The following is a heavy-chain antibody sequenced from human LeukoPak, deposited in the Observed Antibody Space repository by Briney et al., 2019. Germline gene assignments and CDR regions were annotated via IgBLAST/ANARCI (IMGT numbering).Heavy chain of an antibody. D-gene: IGHD2-15*01. Sequence: AGSLTLSCAAAGFTFSDYGMHWISQAPGKGLEWVAVISYDGRNQYYADSVKGRFTISRDSSKNTLYLQMNSLRAEDTAVYHCAKSNGYCSGGNCYSNYWGQGTLVTVSS. CDR2: ISYDGRNQ. J-gene: IGHJ4*02. CDR3: AKSNGYCSGGNCYSNY. V-gene: IGHV3-30*18. CDR1: GFTFSDYG.